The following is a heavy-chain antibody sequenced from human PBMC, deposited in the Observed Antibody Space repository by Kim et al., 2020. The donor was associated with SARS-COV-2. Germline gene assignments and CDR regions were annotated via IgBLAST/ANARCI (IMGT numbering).Heavy chain of an antibody. CDR3: TTGGYSGYDLGADY. J-gene: IGHJ4*02. Sequence: AAPVKGRFTISRDDSKNTLYLQMNSLKTEDTAVYYCTTGGYSGYDLGADYWGQGTLVTVSS. D-gene: IGHD5-12*01. V-gene: IGHV3-15*01.